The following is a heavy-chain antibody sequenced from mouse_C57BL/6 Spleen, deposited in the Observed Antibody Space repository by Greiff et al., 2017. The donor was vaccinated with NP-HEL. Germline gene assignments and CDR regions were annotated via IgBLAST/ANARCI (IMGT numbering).Heavy chain of an antibody. J-gene: IGHJ3*01. D-gene: IGHD2-4*01. Sequence: QVQLQQSGAELVKPGASVKMSCKASGYTFTTYPIEWMKQNHGKSLEWIGNFHPYNDDTKYNEKFKGKATLTVAKSSSTVYLELSRLTSDDSSVYYCARGAFYYDYVLAYWGQGTLVTVSA. CDR3: ARGAFYYDYVLAY. V-gene: IGHV1-47*01. CDR2: FHPYNDDT. CDR1: GYTFTTYP.